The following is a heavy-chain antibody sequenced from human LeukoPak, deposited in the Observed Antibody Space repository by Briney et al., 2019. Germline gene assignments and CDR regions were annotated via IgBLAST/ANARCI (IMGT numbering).Heavy chain of an antibody. CDR3: AVTISSGWSFDY. J-gene: IGHJ4*02. V-gene: IGHV4-34*01. D-gene: IGHD6-19*01. CDR1: GGSFGGYY. CDR2: INHSGST. Sequence: SETLSLTCAVYGGSFGGYYWSWIHQPPGKGLEWIGEINHSGSTNYNPSLKSRVTISVDTSKNQFSLELSSVTAADTAVYYCAVTISSGWSFDYWGQGTLVTVSS.